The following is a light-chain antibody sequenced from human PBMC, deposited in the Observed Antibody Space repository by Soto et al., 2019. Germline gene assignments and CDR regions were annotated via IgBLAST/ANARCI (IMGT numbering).Light chain of an antibody. Sequence: QDVVTQPPSASGTPGQRVTISCSGSSSNIGSNTVNWYQQLPGTAPKLLIYINSHRPSGVPDRFSGSKSGTSASLAISGLQSDDEADYYCAAWDDSLNGLVFGGGTKLTVL. CDR2: INS. V-gene: IGLV1-44*01. CDR1: SSNIGSNT. CDR3: AAWDDSLNGLV. J-gene: IGLJ2*01.